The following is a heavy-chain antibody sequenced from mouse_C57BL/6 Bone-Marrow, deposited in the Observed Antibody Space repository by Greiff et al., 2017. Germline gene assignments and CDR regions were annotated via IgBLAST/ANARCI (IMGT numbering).Heavy chain of an antibody. CDR2: IYPGGGYT. D-gene: IGHD2-4*01. CDR3: ARGDDYGPFEY. Sequence: QVQLKQSGAELVRPGTSVKMSCKASGYTFTNYWIGWAKQRPGHGLEWIGDIYPGGGYTNYNEKFKGKATLTADKSSSTAYMQFSSLTSEDSAIYYCARGDDYGPFEYWGQGTTLTVSS. CDR1: GYTFTNYW. V-gene: IGHV1-63*01. J-gene: IGHJ2*01.